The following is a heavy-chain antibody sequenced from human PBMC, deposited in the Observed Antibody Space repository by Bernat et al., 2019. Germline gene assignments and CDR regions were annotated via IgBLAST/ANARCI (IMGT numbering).Heavy chain of an antibody. J-gene: IGHJ6*03. CDR1: GFTFSDYY. CDR2: ISSISSYK. CDR3: ARGTSTSAPYMDV. Sequence: QVQLVESGGGLVKPGGSLRLSCAASGFTFSDYYMSWIRQSPGKGLDWVSYISSISSYKNPAHSVKGRLPISRDNSTNSLYLRLNSLRPEDTAVYYCARGTSTSAPYMDVWGKGTTVTVSS. V-gene: IGHV3-11*05.